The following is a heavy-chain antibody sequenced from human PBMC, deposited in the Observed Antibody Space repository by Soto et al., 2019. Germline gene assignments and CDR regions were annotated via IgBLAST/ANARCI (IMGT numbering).Heavy chain of an antibody. CDR3: ARVDTSVGATCVSY. Sequence: QVQLQESGPGLVKPSKTLSLTCTVSGGSISSGGYYWSWIRQHPGKGLEWIGYLYYSGSTYYNPSLKRRVTISVDTSKNQFSLKLSSVTAADTAVYYCARVDTSVGATCVSYWGQGTLVTVSS. V-gene: IGHV4-31*03. J-gene: IGHJ4*02. CDR1: GGSISSGGYY. D-gene: IGHD1-26*01. CDR2: LYYSGST.